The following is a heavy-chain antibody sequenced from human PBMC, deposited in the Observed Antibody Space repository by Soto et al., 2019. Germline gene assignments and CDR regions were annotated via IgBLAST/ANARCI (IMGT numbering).Heavy chain of an antibody. CDR3: VRFGGAAAGPGDY. V-gene: IGHV3-48*03. J-gene: IGHJ4*02. Sequence: GGSLRLSCVASEFTLRSYEMNWVRQAPGKGLEWVSYISSSGTTIYYTDSVKGRFTISRDNAKKSLYLQMNSLRAEDTAVYYCVRFGGAAAGPGDYWGQGTLVTVS. D-gene: IGHD6-13*01. CDR2: ISSSGTTI. CDR1: EFTLRSYE.